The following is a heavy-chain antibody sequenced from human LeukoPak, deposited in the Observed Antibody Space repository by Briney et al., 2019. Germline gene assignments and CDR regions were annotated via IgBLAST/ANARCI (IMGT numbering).Heavy chain of an antibody. Sequence: SETLSLTCTVSGGSISSSSYSWGWIRQPPGKGLEWIGIIYYSGSTYYNPSLKSRVTISVDTSKNQFSLKLSSVTAADTAVYYCARVRSNYYGSGNNFDYWGQGTLVTVSS. D-gene: IGHD3-10*01. CDR3: ARVRSNYYGSGNNFDY. V-gene: IGHV4-39*07. CDR1: GGSISSSSYS. CDR2: IYYSGST. J-gene: IGHJ4*02.